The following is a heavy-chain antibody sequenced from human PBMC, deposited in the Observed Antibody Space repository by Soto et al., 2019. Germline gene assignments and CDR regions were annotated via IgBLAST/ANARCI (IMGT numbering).Heavy chain of an antibody. CDR1: GFTFSSYG. Sequence: QVQLVESGGGVVQPGRSLRLSCAASGFTFSSYGMHWVRQAPGKGLEWVAVISYDGSNKYYADSVKGRFTISRDNSKNTLYLQMNSLRAEDTAVYYCAKDLYSSRRLVTRSVYWGQGTLVTVSS. D-gene: IGHD6-13*01. CDR3: AKDLYSSRRLVTRSVY. V-gene: IGHV3-30*18. CDR2: ISYDGSNK. J-gene: IGHJ4*02.